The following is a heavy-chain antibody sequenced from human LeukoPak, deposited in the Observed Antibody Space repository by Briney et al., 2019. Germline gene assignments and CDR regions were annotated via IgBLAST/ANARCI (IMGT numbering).Heavy chain of an antibody. V-gene: IGHV4-39*01. CDR1: GGSISSSSYY. CDR2: IYYSGST. D-gene: IGHD3-10*01. J-gene: IGHJ4*02. CDR3: ARQGEAGLVPFFDY. Sequence: SETLSLTCTVSGGSISSSSYYWGWIRQPPGKGLEWIGSIYYSGSTYYNPSLKSRVTIPVDTSKNQFSLKLSSVTAADTAVYYCARQGEAGLVPFFDYWGQGTLVTVSS.